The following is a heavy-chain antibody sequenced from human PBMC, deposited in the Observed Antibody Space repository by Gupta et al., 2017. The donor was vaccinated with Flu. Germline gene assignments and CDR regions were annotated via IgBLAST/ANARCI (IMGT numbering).Heavy chain of an antibody. D-gene: IGHD3-22*01. V-gene: IGHV7-4-1*02. CDR1: YTFTTSA. CDR3: ATGGHYDSGDVFSPPV. J-gene: IGHJ4*02. CDR2: IHTNTGNP. Sequence: YTFTTSAINWVRQAPGQGLEWMGWIHTNTGNPTYAQGFTGRFVFSLDTSVSTAYLHISSLKTDDTAAYYCATGGHYDSGDVFSPPVWGPGTQVAVSS.